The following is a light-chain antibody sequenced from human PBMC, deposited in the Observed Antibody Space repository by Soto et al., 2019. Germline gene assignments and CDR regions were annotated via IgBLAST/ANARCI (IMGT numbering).Light chain of an antibody. V-gene: IGKV3-15*01. CDR2: GAS. CDR3: QQYSIWRT. CDR1: ESVSNN. J-gene: IGKJ1*01. Sequence: EIVMTQSPVTLSLSPGERATLSCRASESVSNNLAWYQQKAGQAPRLLIYGASTRATGIPARFSGSGSGTEFTLTISSLQSEDFAVYYCQQYSIWRTFGQGGKVDNK.